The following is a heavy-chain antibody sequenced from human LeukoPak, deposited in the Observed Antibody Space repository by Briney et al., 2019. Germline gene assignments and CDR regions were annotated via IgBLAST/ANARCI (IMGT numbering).Heavy chain of an antibody. J-gene: IGHJ4*02. CDR1: GFTFSSYS. D-gene: IGHD3-3*01. Sequence: GRSLRLSCAASGFTFSSYSMNWVRQAPGKGLEWVSYISSSSSTIYYADSVKGRFTISRDNAKNSLYLQMNSLRAEDTAVYYCARDLGYDFWSGYSYWGQGTLVTVSS. CDR3: ARDLGYDFWSGYSY. CDR2: ISSSSSTI. V-gene: IGHV3-48*01.